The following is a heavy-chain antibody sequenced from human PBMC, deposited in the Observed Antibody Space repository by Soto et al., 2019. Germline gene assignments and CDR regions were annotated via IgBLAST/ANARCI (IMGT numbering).Heavy chain of an antibody. V-gene: IGHV1-69*02. CDR1: RDTFNTYT. D-gene: IGHD3-10*01. J-gene: IGHJ4*02. CDR3: ARYYYYGSVGSMDSLDS. CDR2: IIPRTDIA. Sequence: QVQLLQSGPEVKKPGSSVKVSCKASRDTFNTYTITWVRQAPGQGLEWMGRIIPRTDIANYAQKFQDRVSITSDRSTSTGDMELSILRFADTAVYYCARYYYYGSVGSMDSLDSWGQGTVFTVSS.